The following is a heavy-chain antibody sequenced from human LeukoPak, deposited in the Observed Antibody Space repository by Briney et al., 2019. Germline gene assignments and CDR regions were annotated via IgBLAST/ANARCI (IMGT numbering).Heavy chain of an antibody. V-gene: IGHV3-23*01. CDR2: ISGSGGST. CDR1: GFTFRSYV. J-gene: IGHJ6*04. CDR3: AKDDHNYDFWSGPNSLGMDV. D-gene: IGHD3-3*01. Sequence: GGSLKLSCAVSGFTFRSYVMTWVRQAPGKGLEWVSGISGSGGSTYYADSVKGRFTISRDNSKNTLYLQMNSLRAEDTAVYYCAKDDHNYDFWSGPNSLGMDVWGKGTTVTVSS.